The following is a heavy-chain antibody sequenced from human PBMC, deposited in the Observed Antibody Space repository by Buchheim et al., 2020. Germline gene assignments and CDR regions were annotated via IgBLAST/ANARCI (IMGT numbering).Heavy chain of an antibody. J-gene: IGHJ4*02. D-gene: IGHD3-22*01. Sequence: QVQLQESGPGPVKPSQTLSLTCTVSGGSISSGGYYWSWVRQHPGKGLEWIGYIYYSGSTFYNPSLKSRVTISVDTSKNQFSLRLSSVTAADTAVYYCARMFTYHYDRRGHHYNYCFDYWGQGSL. V-gene: IGHV4-31*03. CDR2: IYYSGST. CDR3: ARMFTYHYDRRGHHYNYCFDY. CDR1: GGSISSGGYY.